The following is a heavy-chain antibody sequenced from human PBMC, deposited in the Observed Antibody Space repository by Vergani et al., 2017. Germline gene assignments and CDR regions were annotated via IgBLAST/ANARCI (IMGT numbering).Heavy chain of an antibody. CDR1: GFSFSTYW. Sequence: EVQLVQAGAEVKKPGESLKISCKGSGFSFSTYWICLVRQMPGKGLEWWGLIFPGDSQIRTSLSFQGRVTISADKSISTAYLQWYSRQASDTAMYYCSRLGDGYYYHGFDIWGQGTAVTVSS. D-gene: IGHD3-3*01. CDR2: IFPGDSQI. V-gene: IGHV5-51*03. CDR3: SRLGDGYYYHGFDI. J-gene: IGHJ3*02.